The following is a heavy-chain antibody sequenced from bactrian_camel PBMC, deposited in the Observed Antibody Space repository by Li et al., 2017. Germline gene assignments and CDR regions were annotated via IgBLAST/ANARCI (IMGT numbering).Heavy chain of an antibody. CDR2: LTSDGRT. Sequence: HVQLVESGGGSVQAGGSLRLSCRFTAGYSAVTLCMGWFRQAPGKEREGVALLTSDGRTEYSDSVKGRFTISADNAKKTLYVHMSSLKPEDTAVYYCATDHCKWYAPECFGDWGQGTQVTVS. J-gene: IGHJ4*01. CDR3: ATDHCKWYAPECFGD. D-gene: IGHD1*01. V-gene: IGHV3S53*01. CDR1: GYSAVTLC.